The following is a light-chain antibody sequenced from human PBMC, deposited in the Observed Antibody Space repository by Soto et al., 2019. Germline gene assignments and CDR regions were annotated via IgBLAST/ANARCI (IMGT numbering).Light chain of an antibody. CDR2: EVS. Sequence: HSVLTQPASVSGSPGQSITISCTGTSSDVGGYNYVSWYQQHPGKAPKLMIYEVSNRPSGVSNRFSGSKSGNTASLTISGLQYEDEADYYCSSYTSSSTLLVFGGGTKLTVL. J-gene: IGLJ2*01. V-gene: IGLV2-14*01. CDR3: SSYTSSSTLLV. CDR1: SSDVGGYNY.